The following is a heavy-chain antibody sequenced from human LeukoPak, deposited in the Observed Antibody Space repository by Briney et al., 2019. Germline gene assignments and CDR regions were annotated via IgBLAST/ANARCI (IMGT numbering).Heavy chain of an antibody. CDR1: DFTVGSNY. D-gene: IGHD2-8*01. CDR2: IYSGGKT. CDR3: ARDGDDTTNW. Sequence: PGGSLRLSCAASDFTVGSNYMIWVRQAPGKGLEWVSVIYSGGKTFYADSVKGRFTISRDDSKNTLYLQMNSLRAEDTAIYYCARDGDDTTNWWGQGTLVTVSS. V-gene: IGHV3-53*01. J-gene: IGHJ4*02.